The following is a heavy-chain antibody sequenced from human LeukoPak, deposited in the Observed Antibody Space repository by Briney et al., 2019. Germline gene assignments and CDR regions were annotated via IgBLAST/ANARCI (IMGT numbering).Heavy chain of an antibody. CDR1: GGSISSSSYY. Sequence: SETLSLTCTVSGGSISSSSYYWGWIRQPPGKGLEGIGSIYYSGSTHYNPSLKSRVTISVDTSKNQFSLKLSSVTAADTAVYYCAGAWGVIPFDYWGQGTLVTVSS. CDR2: IYYSGST. J-gene: IGHJ4*02. D-gene: IGHD2-21*01. V-gene: IGHV4-39*07. CDR3: AGAWGVIPFDY.